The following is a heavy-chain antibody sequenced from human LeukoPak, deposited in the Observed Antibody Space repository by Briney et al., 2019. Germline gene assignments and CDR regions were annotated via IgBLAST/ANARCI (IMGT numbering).Heavy chain of an antibody. Sequence: GGSLRLSCAASGFTFDDYGMSWVRQAPGKGLEWVSGINWNGGSTGYADSVKGRFTISRDNAKNSLYLQMNSLRAEDTAVYYCARDDTGTYYTYYGMDVWGQGTAVIVSS. CDR3: ARDDTGTYYTYYGMDV. V-gene: IGHV3-20*04. J-gene: IGHJ6*02. CDR1: GFTFDDYG. D-gene: IGHD1-26*01. CDR2: INWNGGST.